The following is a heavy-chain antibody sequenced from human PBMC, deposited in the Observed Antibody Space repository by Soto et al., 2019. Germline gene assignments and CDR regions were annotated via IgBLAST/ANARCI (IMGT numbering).Heavy chain of an antibody. CDR3: ARDGSCSSTSCYYDAFDI. Sequence: PSETLSLTCAVSGYSISGGYYWGWIRQPPGEGLEWIGSIYHSGSTYYNPSLKSRVTISVDTSKNQFSLKLSSVTAADTAVYYCARDGSCSSTSCYYDAFDIWGQGTMVTVSS. CDR1: GYSISGGYY. V-gene: IGHV4-38-2*02. D-gene: IGHD2-2*01. CDR2: IYHSGST. J-gene: IGHJ3*02.